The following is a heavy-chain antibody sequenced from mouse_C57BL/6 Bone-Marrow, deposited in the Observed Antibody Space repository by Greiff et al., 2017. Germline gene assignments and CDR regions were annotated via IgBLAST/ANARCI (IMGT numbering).Heavy chain of an antibody. Sequence: EVKLVESGGGLVKPGGSLKLSCAASGFTFSSYAMSWVRQTPEKRLEWVATISDGGSYTYYPDNVKGRFTISRDNAKNNLYLQMSHLKSEDTAMYYCARDPSNCFDYWGQGTTLTVSS. CDR3: ARDPSNCFDY. J-gene: IGHJ2*01. CDR1: GFTFSSYA. CDR2: ISDGGSYT. V-gene: IGHV5-4*01.